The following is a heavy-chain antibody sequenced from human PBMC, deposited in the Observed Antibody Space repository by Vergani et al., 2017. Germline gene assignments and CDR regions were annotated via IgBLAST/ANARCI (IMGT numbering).Heavy chain of an antibody. CDR3: ARDGGEYDKDALDV. V-gene: IGHV4-61*02. Sequence: QVRLQESGPGLVKPSETLSLTCIVSNGSISSSSYYWGWIRQPPGKGLEWIGRIYTSGATNYNPSLRSRAILSVDASKKQFSLKLTSVTAADTAVYYCARDGGEYDKDALDVWGQGTKVTVTS. CDR1: NGSISSSSYY. D-gene: IGHD2-21*01. J-gene: IGHJ3*01. CDR2: IYTSGAT.